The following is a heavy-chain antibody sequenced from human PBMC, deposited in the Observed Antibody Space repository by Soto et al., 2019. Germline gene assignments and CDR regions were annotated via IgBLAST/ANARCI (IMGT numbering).Heavy chain of an antibody. Sequence: GGSLRLSCAASGFTFSSYAMHWVRQAPGKGLEWVAVISYDGSNKYYADSVKGRFTISRDNSKNTLYLQMNSLRAEDTAVYYCARAGTAMVLPYYFDYWGQGTLVTVSS. CDR2: ISYDGSNK. CDR1: GFTFSSYA. CDR3: ARAGTAMVLPYYFDY. D-gene: IGHD5-18*01. J-gene: IGHJ4*02. V-gene: IGHV3-30-3*01.